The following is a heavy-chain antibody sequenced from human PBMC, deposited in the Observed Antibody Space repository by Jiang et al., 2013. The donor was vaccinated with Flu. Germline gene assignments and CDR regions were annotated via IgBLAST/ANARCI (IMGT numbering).Heavy chain of an antibody. D-gene: IGHD3-10*01. V-gene: IGHV4-31*02. J-gene: IGHJ6*02. Sequence: IRQNPGKGLEWIGTSFTVGLPPYNPSLQSRVTISVDTSKNQFSLTLSAVTAADTAVYYCAREESIMVRGVNGMDVWGQGTTVTVSS. CDR3: AREESIMVRGVNGMDV. CDR2: SFTVGLP.